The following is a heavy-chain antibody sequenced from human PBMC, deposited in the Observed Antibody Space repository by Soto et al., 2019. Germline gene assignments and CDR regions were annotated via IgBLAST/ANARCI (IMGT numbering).Heavy chain of an antibody. J-gene: IGHJ6*02. CDR1: GFSLSTSGVG. V-gene: IGHV2-5*02. Sequence: QITLNESGPTLVKPTQTLTLTCTFSGFSLSTSGVGVDWIRQPPGKVLEWLALIYWDDDKSYSPSLKSRLTISKDTSKNQVVLTMRNMDRVDTATYCGADFPGVRDYGYCGMDVWGQGPTDTVSS. CDR2: IYWDDDK. CDR3: ADFPGVRDYGYCGMDV. D-gene: IGHD3-10*01.